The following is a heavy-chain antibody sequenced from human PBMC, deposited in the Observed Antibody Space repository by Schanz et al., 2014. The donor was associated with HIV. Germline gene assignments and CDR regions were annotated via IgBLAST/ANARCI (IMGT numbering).Heavy chain of an antibody. Sequence: QVQLVQSGAEAKKPGASVKASCKASGYSFTGYYIHWVRQAPGQGLEWMGWLNTNIGATDYAPKFQGRVTLTGDTSTGTAYMEMRRLRSGDTAVYYCARSSGWGGWSTWDGMDVWGQGTTVTVS. CDR2: LNTNIGAT. J-gene: IGHJ6*02. CDR1: GYSFTGYY. D-gene: IGHD6-19*01. CDR3: ARSSGWGGWSTWDGMDV. V-gene: IGHV1-2*02.